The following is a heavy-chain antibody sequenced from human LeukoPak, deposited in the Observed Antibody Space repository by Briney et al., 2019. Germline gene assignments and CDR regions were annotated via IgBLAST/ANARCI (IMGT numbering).Heavy chain of an antibody. J-gene: IGHJ4*02. D-gene: IGHD3-9*01. CDR2: IIPIFGTA. CDR1: GGTFSSYA. V-gene: IGHV1-69*06. Sequence: SVKASCKASGGTFSSYAISWVRQAPGQGLEWMGGIIPIFGTANYAQKFQGRVTIIADKSTSTAYMELSSLRSEDTAVYYCATATYYDILTGYYNVNYFDYWGQGTLVTVSS. CDR3: ATATYYDILTGYYNVNYFDY.